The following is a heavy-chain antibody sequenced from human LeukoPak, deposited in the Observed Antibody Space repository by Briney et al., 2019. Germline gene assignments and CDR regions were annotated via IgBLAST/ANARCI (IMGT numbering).Heavy chain of an antibody. Sequence: RSQTLSLTCALSGDSVLSNGAAWNWIRRSPSRGLEWLGRTYYRSKWYYDYAESVKSRIIINPDTSKNQFSLQLNSVTPEDTAVYYCARDLTSSWFGFDYWGQGSLVTVSS. CDR1: GDSVLSNGAA. CDR2: TYYRSKWYY. D-gene: IGHD6-13*01. CDR3: ARDLTSSWFGFDY. V-gene: IGHV6-1*01. J-gene: IGHJ4*02.